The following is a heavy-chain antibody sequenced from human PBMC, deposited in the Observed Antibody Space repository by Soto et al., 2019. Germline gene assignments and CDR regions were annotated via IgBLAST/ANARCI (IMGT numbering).Heavy chain of an antibody. CDR3: VRDKSPYSSGWHKRHFDY. V-gene: IGHV3-30-3*01. Sequence: HPGGSLRLSCAASGFTFSSYAIHWVRQAPGKGLEWVAVISYDGSNKYYADSVKGRFTISRDNSKNTLYLQMNSLRAEDTAVYYSVRDKSPYSSGWHKRHFDYGGQGTLVTVSS. J-gene: IGHJ4*02. D-gene: IGHD6-19*01. CDR2: ISYDGSNK. CDR1: GFTFSSYA.